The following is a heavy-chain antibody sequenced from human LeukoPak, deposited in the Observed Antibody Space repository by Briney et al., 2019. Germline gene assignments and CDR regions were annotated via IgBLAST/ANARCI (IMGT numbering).Heavy chain of an antibody. Sequence: PGGSLRLSCAASGFTFSSYAMSWVRQAPGKGLEWVSAIGGSGGSTYYADSVKGRFTISRDNSKNTLYLQMNSLRAEDTAVYYCAKDGRRYYYGSGSYYLTYFDYWGQGTLVTVSS. J-gene: IGHJ4*02. CDR2: IGGSGGST. CDR1: GFTFSSYA. D-gene: IGHD3-10*01. V-gene: IGHV3-23*01. CDR3: AKDGRRYYYGSGSYYLTYFDY.